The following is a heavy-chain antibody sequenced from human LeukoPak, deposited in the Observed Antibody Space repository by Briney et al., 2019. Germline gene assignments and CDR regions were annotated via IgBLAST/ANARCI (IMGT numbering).Heavy chain of an antibody. Sequence: ASVKVSCKASGYTFTGYYMHWVRQAPGQGLEWMGWISPNSGGTNYAQKFQGRITMTRDTSISTAYMELSRLRSDDTAVYYCASLGYCSSTSCYGEERENDYWGQGTLVTVSS. CDR1: GYTFTGYY. J-gene: IGHJ4*02. CDR3: ASLGYCSSTSCYGEERENDY. D-gene: IGHD2-2*01. V-gene: IGHV1-2*02. CDR2: ISPNSGGT.